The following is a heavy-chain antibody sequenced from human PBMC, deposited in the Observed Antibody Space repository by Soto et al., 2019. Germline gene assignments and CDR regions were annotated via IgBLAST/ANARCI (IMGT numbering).Heavy chain of an antibody. CDR1: GFTFSSYW. V-gene: IGHV3-74*01. Sequence: EVQLVESGGGLVQPGGSLRLSCAASGFTFSSYWMHWVRQAPGKGLVWVSRIYSDGSRTSYADSVKGRFTISRDNAKNTLYLQMDSLSPEDTAVYYRARGAGGYYYMDVWGKGTTVTVSS. D-gene: IGHD3-10*01. CDR2: IYSDGSRT. J-gene: IGHJ6*03. CDR3: ARGAGGYYYMDV.